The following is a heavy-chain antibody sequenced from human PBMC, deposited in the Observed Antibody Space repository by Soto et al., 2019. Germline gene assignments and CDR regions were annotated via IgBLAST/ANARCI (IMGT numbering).Heavy chain of an antibody. CDR1: GGSISNDIYY. Sequence: QVQLRESGPGLVRPSQTLSLTCTVSGGSISNDIYYCSWLRKHPGKGLEWIGHRFHSGSTFYSPTHKSRITISVDTSANQFSLKLSSVTAADTAVYYCARERMDPKSGGDCYSGFFDSWGQGALVTVSS. CDR2: RFHSGST. D-gene: IGHD2-21*02. J-gene: IGHJ4*02. V-gene: IGHV4-31*03. CDR3: ARERMDPKSGGDCYSGFFDS.